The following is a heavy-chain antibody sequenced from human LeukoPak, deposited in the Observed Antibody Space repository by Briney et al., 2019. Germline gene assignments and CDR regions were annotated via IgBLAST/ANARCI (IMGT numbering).Heavy chain of an antibody. Sequence: PSQTLSLTCTVSGGSISSGNYYWSWIRQPAGKGLEWIGRVGSTNNNPSLKSRVTISVDTSKNQFSLKLSSVTAADTAVYYCARPIYDILTGYAPHDAFDIWGQGTMVTVSS. D-gene: IGHD3-9*01. CDR1: GGSISSGNYY. CDR2: VGST. CDR3: ARPIYDILTGYAPHDAFDI. V-gene: IGHV4-61*02. J-gene: IGHJ3*02.